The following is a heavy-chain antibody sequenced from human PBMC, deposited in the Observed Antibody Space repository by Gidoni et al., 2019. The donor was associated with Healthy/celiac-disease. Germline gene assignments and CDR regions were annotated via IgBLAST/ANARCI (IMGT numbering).Heavy chain of an antibody. V-gene: IGHV1-18*04. D-gene: IGHD2-15*01. J-gene: IGHJ3*02. CDR2: ISAYNGNT. Sequence: QVQLVQSGAEVKKPGASVKVSCKASGYTFTSYGISWVRQAPGQGLEWMGWISAYNGNTNYAQKLQGRVTMTTDTSTSTAYMELRSLRSDDTAVYYCASCSGGSCYSPLDAFDIWGQGTMVTVSS. CDR1: GYTFTSYG. CDR3: ASCSGGSCYSPLDAFDI.